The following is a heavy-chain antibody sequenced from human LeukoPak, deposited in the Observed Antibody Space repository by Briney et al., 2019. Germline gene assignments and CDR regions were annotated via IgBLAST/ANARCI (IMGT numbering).Heavy chain of an antibody. Sequence: GGSLRVSCAASGFTFSSYWMDWVRQAPGKGLVWVSGINSDGRMTRYAESVKGRFTISRDNAKNSLYLQMNSLRAEDTAVYYCARDQDGTDTSYGNDYWGQGTLVTVSS. CDR1: GFTFSSYW. J-gene: IGHJ4*02. CDR2: INSDGRMT. CDR3: ARDQDGTDTSYGNDY. D-gene: IGHD2-2*01. V-gene: IGHV3-74*01.